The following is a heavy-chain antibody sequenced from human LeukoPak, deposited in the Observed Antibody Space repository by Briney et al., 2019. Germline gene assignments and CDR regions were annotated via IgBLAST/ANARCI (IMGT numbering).Heavy chain of an antibody. J-gene: IGHJ4*02. CDR2: ISGSGDTT. D-gene: IGHD3-22*01. Sequence: PGGSLRLSCAASGFTFSSYAMSWVRQAPGKGLERVSHISGSGDTTYYADSVKGRFTISRDNAKNSLYLQMNSLRAEGTAVYYCASEIYYYDSKRGEFDYWGQGTLVTVSS. CDR3: ASEIYYYDSKRGEFDY. CDR1: GFTFSSYA. V-gene: IGHV3-23*01.